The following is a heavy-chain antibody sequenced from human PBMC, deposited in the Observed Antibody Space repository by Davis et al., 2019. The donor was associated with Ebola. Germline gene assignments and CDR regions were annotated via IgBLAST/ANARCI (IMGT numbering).Heavy chain of an antibody. CDR2: ISAYNGNT. D-gene: IGHD2-8*02. CDR1: GYTFTSYG. Sequence: ASVKVSCKASGYTFTSYGISWVRQAPGQGLEWMGWISAYNGNTNYAQKLQGRVTMTTDTSTSTAYMELRSLRSDDTAVYYCARVVGCTGGVCYTLGWFDPWGQGTLVTVSS. V-gene: IGHV1-18*01. J-gene: IGHJ5*02. CDR3: ARVVGCTGGVCYTLGWFDP.